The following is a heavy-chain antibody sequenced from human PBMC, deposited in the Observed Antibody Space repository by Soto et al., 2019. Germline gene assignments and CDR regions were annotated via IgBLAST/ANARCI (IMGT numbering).Heavy chain of an antibody. Sequence: SVKVCCKASGGTFSSYAISWVRQAPGQGLEWMGGIIPIFGTANYAQKFQGRVTITADESTSTAYMELSSLRSEDTAVYYCARTRIAVAGTSYYYYGMDVWGQGTTVTVSS. CDR2: IIPIFGTA. V-gene: IGHV1-69*13. CDR1: GGTFSSYA. CDR3: ARTRIAVAGTSYYYYGMDV. D-gene: IGHD6-19*01. J-gene: IGHJ6*02.